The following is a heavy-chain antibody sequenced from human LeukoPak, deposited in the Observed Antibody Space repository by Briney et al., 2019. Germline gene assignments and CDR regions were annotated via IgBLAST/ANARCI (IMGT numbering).Heavy chain of an antibody. CDR3: ARDSYDSSGYYYTFDY. CDR2: ISHSGST. Sequence: SGTLSLTCAVSGGSISSSNWWSWVRQPPGKGLEWIGEISHSGSTNYNPSLKSRVTMSVDKSKNQFSLKLTFVTAADTAVYYCARDSYDSSGYYYTFDYWGQGTLVTVSS. D-gene: IGHD3-22*01. CDR1: GGSISSSNW. V-gene: IGHV4-4*02. J-gene: IGHJ4*02.